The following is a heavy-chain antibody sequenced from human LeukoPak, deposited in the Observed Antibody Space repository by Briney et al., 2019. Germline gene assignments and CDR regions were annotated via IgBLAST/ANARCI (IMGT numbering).Heavy chain of an antibody. Sequence: GGSLRLSCTASGFSFGDSAMSWVRQAPGKGLEWVGFIRTKPYGEATEYAASVKGRFTISRDDSKSIAYLQMSSLKTEDTAMYYCTRARAADFWSGYSRYYYYYMDVWGKGATVTVSS. V-gene: IGHV3-49*04. CDR1: GFSFGDSA. CDR2: IRTKPYGEAT. D-gene: IGHD3-3*01. J-gene: IGHJ6*03. CDR3: TRARAADFWSGYSRYYYYYMDV.